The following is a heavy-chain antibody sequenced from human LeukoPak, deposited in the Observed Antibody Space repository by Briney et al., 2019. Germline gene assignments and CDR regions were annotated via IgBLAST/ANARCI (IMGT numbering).Heavy chain of an antibody. Sequence: GGSLRLSCAASGFTFSSYWMHWVRQAPGKGLAWVSRINTDGSSTSYADSVKGRFTISRDNAKNTLYLQMNSLRAEDTAVYYCARAEKPQGYCSGGSCSSYYYYYMDVWGKGTTVTVSS. V-gene: IGHV3-74*01. D-gene: IGHD2-15*01. CDR2: INTDGSST. J-gene: IGHJ6*03. CDR1: GFTFSSYW. CDR3: ARAEKPQGYCSGGSCSSYYYYYMDV.